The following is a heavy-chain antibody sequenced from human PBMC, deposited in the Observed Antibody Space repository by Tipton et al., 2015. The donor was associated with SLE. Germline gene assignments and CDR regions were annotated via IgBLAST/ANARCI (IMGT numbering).Heavy chain of an antibody. CDR1: GFTFSSYS. J-gene: IGHJ3*02. CDR2: ISSSSSTI. D-gene: IGHD1-26*01. Sequence: SLRLSCAASGFTFSSYSMNWVRQAPGKGLEWVSYISSSSSTIYYADSVKGRFTISRDNSKNTLYLQMNSLRAEDTAVYYCAKDSMGGSLIWGQGTMVTVSS. V-gene: IGHV3-48*01. CDR3: AKDSMGGSLI.